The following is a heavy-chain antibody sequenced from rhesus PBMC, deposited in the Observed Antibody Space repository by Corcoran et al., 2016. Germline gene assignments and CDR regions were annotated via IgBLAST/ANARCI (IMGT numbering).Heavy chain of an antibody. D-gene: IGHD4-23*01. CDR2: IIHLVGIT. Sequence: QVQLVQSGAEVKKPGASVKVSCKASGFTFGSYAINWVRQAPGQGLEWMGVIIHLVGITNYAEKCQGRVTITAETSTSTAYMELSSLRSEDTAVYYCAREGNTGAFDFWGQGLRVTVSS. V-gene: IGHV1-198*02. CDR3: AREGNTGAFDF. J-gene: IGHJ3*01. CDR1: GFTFGSYA.